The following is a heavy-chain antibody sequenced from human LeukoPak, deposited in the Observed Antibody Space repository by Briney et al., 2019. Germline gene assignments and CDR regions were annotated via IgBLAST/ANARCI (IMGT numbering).Heavy chain of an antibody. CDR2: INPNSGGT. CDR1: GYTFTSYF. CDR3: TRDRPPYSSSWYFDY. D-gene: IGHD6-13*01. J-gene: IGHJ4*02. Sequence: ASVKVSCKASGYTFTSYFMHWVRQAPGQGLEWMGWINPNSGGTKFAQRFQGRVTMTRDTSISTAYMELTSLRSDDTAVYYCTRDRPPYSSSWYFDYWGQGTLVTVSS. V-gene: IGHV1-2*02.